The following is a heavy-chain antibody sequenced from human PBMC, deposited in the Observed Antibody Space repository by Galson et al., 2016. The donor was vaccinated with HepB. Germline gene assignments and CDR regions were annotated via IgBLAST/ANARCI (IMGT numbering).Heavy chain of an antibody. CDR2: IYSGGST. J-gene: IGHJ4*02. Sequence: SLRLSCAASGFTVSNNYITWVRQAPGKGLEWVSLIYSGGSTYLAHSVKGRFTISRDSSKNTVYLQMNSLTAEDTAMYYWSRDRHCSGGSCSGLWGQGTLVTVSS. CDR3: SRDRHCSGGSCSGL. D-gene: IGHD2-15*01. V-gene: IGHV3-53*01. CDR1: GFTVSNNY.